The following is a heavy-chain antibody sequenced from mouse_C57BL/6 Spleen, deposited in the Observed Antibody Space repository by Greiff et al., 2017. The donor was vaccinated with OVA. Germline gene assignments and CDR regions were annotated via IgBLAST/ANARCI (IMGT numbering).Heavy chain of an antibody. CDR1: GFTFSSYG. V-gene: IGHV5-6*01. D-gene: IGHD2-12*01. CDR2: ISSGGSYT. Sequence: EVKLMESGGDLVKPGGSLKLSCAASGFTFSSYGMSWVRQTPDKRLEWVATISSGGSYTYYPDSVKGRFTISRDNAKNTLYLQMSSLKSEDTAMYYCAGDYKDYWGQGTTLTVSS. CDR3: AGDYKDY. J-gene: IGHJ2*01.